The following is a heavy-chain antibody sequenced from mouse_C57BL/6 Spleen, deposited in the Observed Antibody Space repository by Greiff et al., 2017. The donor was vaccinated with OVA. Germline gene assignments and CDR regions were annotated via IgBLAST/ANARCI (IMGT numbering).Heavy chain of an antibody. CDR1: GFNIKDDY. V-gene: IGHV14-4*01. D-gene: IGHD2-2*01. J-gene: IGHJ3*01. CDR3: QRDYGYDPAWFAY. CDR2: IDPENGDT. Sequence: EVQLQQSGAELVRPGASVKLSCTASGFNIKDDYMHWVKQRPEQGLEWIGWIDPENGDTEYASKFQGKATITADTSSNTAYLQLSSLTSEDTAVYYCQRDYGYDPAWFAYWGQGTLVTVSA.